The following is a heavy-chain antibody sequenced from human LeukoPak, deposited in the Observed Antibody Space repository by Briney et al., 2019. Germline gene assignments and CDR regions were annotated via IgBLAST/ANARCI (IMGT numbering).Heavy chain of an antibody. V-gene: IGHV3-74*01. J-gene: IGHJ4*02. Sequence: TGGSLRLSCAASGFTFRSYWMHWVRQAPGKGLVWVSRINGDGSSTTYADSVKGRFTVSRDNAKNTLYLQMNSLRAEDTAVYYCARGRYYFDYWGQGTLVTVSS. CDR3: ARGRYYFDY. D-gene: IGHD3-16*01. CDR2: INGDGSST. CDR1: GFTFRSYW.